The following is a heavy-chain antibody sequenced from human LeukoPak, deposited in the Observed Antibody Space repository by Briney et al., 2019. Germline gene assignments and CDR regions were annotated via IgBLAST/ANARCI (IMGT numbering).Heavy chain of an antibody. CDR2: IYHSGST. Sequence: SETLSLTCAVSGYSFSSGYYWGWIRPPPGKGLEWIGSIYHSGSTYYNPSLKSRVTISVDTSKNQFSLKLSSVTAADTAVYYCAREGGDYYGSGSYHTLGNWFDPWGQGTLVTVSS. V-gene: IGHV4-38-2*02. J-gene: IGHJ5*02. D-gene: IGHD3-10*01. CDR1: GYSFSSGYY. CDR3: AREGGDYYGSGSYHTLGNWFDP.